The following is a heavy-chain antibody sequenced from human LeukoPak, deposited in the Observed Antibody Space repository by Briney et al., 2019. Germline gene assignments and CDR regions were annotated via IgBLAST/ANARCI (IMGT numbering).Heavy chain of an antibody. Sequence: GGSLRLSCAASGFTFSSYDMHWVRQATGKGLEWVSAIGTAGDTYYPGSVKGRFTISRENAKNSLYLQMNSLRAGDTAVYYCARGGITMVRGVIDGSNYGMDVWGQGTTVTVSS. CDR1: GFTFSSYD. D-gene: IGHD3-10*01. CDR2: IGTAGDT. CDR3: ARGGITMVRGVIDGSNYGMDV. V-gene: IGHV3-13*01. J-gene: IGHJ6*02.